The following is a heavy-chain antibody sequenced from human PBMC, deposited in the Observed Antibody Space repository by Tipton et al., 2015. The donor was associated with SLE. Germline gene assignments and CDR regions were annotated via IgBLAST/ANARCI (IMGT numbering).Heavy chain of an antibody. D-gene: IGHD6-13*01. V-gene: IGHV4-38-2*02. CDR1: GFSISSYY. Sequence: TLSLTCTVSGFSISSYYWGWIRQPPGKGLEWLGTIYHSGTTDYNPSLKSRLTLSIDTSKNQFSLKLSSVTAADTAVYYCARGVQQLGRFDYWGQGTLVTVSS. CDR2: IYHSGTT. J-gene: IGHJ4*02. CDR3: ARGVQQLGRFDY.